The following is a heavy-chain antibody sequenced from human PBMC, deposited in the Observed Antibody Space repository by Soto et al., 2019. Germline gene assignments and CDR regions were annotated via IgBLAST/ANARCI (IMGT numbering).Heavy chain of an antibody. J-gene: IGHJ4*02. V-gene: IGHV4-31*03. D-gene: IGHD3-3*01. Sequence: PSETLSLTCTVSGGSISSGGYYWSWIRQHPGKGLEWIGYIYYSGSTYYNPSLKSRVTISVDTSKNQFSLKLSSVTAADTVVYYCARASGISRITIFGVVAGPYFDYWGQGTLVTVS. CDR2: IYYSGST. CDR1: GGSISSGGYY. CDR3: ARASGISRITIFGVVAGPYFDY.